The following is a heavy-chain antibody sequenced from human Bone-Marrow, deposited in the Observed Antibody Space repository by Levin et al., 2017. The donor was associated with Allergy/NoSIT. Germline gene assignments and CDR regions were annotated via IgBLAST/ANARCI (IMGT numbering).Heavy chain of an antibody. CDR1: GFTFSSYW. CDR3: ARTPLRIVVVPASTPHFDY. CDR2: INSDGSAT. D-gene: IGHD2-2*02. J-gene: IGHJ4*02. Sequence: GGSLRLSCAASGFTFSSYWMHWVRQAPGKGLVWVSRINSDGSATSYADSVKGRFTISRDNAKNTLYLQMNSLRAEDTAVYYCARTPLRIVVVPASTPHFDYWGQGTLVTVSS. V-gene: IGHV3-74*01.